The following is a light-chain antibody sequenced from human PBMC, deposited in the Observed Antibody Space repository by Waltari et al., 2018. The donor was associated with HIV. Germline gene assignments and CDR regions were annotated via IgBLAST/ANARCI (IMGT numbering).Light chain of an antibody. CDR2: KAY. CDR3: QQYDSFPLT. Sequence: DIQMTQSPPTLSASVGDRVTITCRDSQHLYNWVAWYNQRQGKAPKLLIYKAYNSETGVPSRFSGSGSGTEFSLTISSLQPDDLATYYCQQYDSFPLTFGGGTNVEIK. CDR1: QHLYNW. V-gene: IGKV1-5*03. J-gene: IGKJ4*01.